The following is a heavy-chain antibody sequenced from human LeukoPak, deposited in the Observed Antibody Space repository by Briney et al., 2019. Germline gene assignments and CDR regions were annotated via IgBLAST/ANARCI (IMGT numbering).Heavy chain of an antibody. CDR2: IRGNSGSI. J-gene: IGHJ5*02. CDR1: GFTIDDYA. Sequence: GRSLRLSCAASGFTIDDYAMHWVPQAPGKGLEWVTGIRGNSGSIGYADYVNGRFTIASDNAKNSLYLQMNSLRAEDTALYYCAKDAEVAATLEANWFDPWGQGTLVTVSS. D-gene: IGHD2-15*01. V-gene: IGHV3-9*01. CDR3: AKDAEVAATLEANWFDP.